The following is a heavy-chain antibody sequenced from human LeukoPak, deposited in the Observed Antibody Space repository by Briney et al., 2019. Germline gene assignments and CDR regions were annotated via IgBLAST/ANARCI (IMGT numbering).Heavy chain of an antibody. CDR3: AASFGGYVLDY. CDR2: AFYSGGT. Sequence: SETLSLTCTGSGGSIGSHHWNWIRQPPGKGLEWIGIAFYSGGTNYNPSLKSRVAISGDTSKNQFALKLSSVTAADTAVYYCAASFGGYVLDYWGQGALVIVSS. J-gene: IGHJ4*02. V-gene: IGHV4-59*11. D-gene: IGHD5-12*01. CDR1: GGSIGSHH.